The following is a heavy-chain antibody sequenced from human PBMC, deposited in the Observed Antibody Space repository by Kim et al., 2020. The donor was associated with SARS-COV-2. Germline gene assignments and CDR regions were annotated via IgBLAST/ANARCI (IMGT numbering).Heavy chain of an antibody. D-gene: IGHD3-16*02. CDR2: IWSDENNK. J-gene: IGHJ4*02. Sequence: GGSLRLSCAASAFTFSSYGMHWVRQAPGKGLEWVAVIWSDENNKYYADSLKGRFTISRDNSKNTLYLQMNSLRAEDTAVYYCARGGAFGGVIALDYWGQGTLVTVSS. CDR3: ARGGAFGGVIALDY. CDR1: AFTFSSYG. V-gene: IGHV3-33*01.